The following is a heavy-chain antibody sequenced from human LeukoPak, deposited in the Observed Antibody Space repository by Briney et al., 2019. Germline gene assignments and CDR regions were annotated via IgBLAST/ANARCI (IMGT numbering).Heavy chain of an antibody. Sequence: PSETLSLTCTVSGYSISSGYYWGWIRQPPGKGLEWIGSIYHSGSTYYNPSLKSRVTISVDTSKNRFSLKLSSVTAADTAVYYCARGTVTTDNWFDPWGQGTLVTVSS. CDR2: IYHSGST. CDR1: GYSISSGYY. D-gene: IGHD4-17*01. V-gene: IGHV4-38-2*02. J-gene: IGHJ5*02. CDR3: ARGTVTTDNWFDP.